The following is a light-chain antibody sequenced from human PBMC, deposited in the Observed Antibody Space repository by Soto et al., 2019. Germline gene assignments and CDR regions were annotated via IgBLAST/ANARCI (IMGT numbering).Light chain of an antibody. CDR1: QSVSSN. CDR2: GAS. V-gene: IGKV3-15*01. J-gene: IGKJ1*01. CDR3: QEYIQWPPGM. Sequence: EIVMTQSPATLSVSPGERATLSCRASQSVSSNLAWYQQKPGQAPRLLIYGASPRATGIPARFSGSGSGTVFTLTISSLQSEDFAVYYCQEYIQWPPGMFGPGTKVDI.